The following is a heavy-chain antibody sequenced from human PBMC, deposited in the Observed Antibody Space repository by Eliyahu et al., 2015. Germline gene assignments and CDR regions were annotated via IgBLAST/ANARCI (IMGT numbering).Heavy chain of an antibody. Sequence: QVQLQESGPGLVKPSETLSLTXTVSGYSISSGYXWGWIRQPPGKGLEWXGSIYHSGSTYYNPSLKSRVTISVDTSKNQFSLKLSSVTAADTAVYYCARAVGATRPHYFDYWGQGTLVTVSS. CDR2: IYHSGST. V-gene: IGHV4-38-2*02. J-gene: IGHJ4*02. CDR1: GYSISSGYX. D-gene: IGHD1-26*01. CDR3: ARAVGATRPHYFDY.